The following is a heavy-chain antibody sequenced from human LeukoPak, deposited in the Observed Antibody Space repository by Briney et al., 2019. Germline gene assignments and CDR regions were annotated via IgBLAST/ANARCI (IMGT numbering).Heavy chain of an antibody. J-gene: IGHJ4*02. Sequence: GGSLRLSCAASGFTFSSYAMHWVRQAPGKGLEWVAVISYDGSNKYYADSVKGRFTISRDNSKNTLYLQMNSLRAEDTAVYYCARERANYLDYWGQGTLVTVSS. D-gene: IGHD2-8*01. V-gene: IGHV3-30-3*01. CDR2: ISYDGSNK. CDR3: ARERANYLDY. CDR1: GFTFSSYA.